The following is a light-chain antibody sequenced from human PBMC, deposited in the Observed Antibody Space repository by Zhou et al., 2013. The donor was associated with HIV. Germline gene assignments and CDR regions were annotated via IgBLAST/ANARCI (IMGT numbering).Light chain of an antibody. Sequence: AIQMTQSPSSFSASTGDTVSITCRASHYISTYLAWYQQKPGKAPELLIYGASSLQTGVPSRFSGSGSGTEFTLTINSLQPGDFATYYCHQFDHFPWTFGQGTKVEIK. CDR2: GAS. CDR1: HYISTY. V-gene: IGKV1-8*01. J-gene: IGKJ1*01. CDR3: HQFDHFPWT.